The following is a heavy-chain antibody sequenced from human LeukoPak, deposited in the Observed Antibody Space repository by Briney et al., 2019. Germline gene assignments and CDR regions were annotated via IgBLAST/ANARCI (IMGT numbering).Heavy chain of an antibody. V-gene: IGHV3-30-3*01. Sequence: GGSLRLSCAASGFTFSSYAIHWVRQAPGKGLEWVAVISYDGSNKYYADSVKGRFTISRDNSKNTLYLQMNSLRAEDTAVYYCAKGSIAVAGLLDYWGQGTLVTVSS. J-gene: IGHJ4*02. CDR3: AKGSIAVAGLLDY. D-gene: IGHD6-19*01. CDR1: GFTFSSYA. CDR2: ISYDGSNK.